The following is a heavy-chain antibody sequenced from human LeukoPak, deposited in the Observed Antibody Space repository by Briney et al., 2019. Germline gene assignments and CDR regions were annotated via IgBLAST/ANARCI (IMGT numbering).Heavy chain of an antibody. J-gene: IGHJ5*02. D-gene: IGHD6-13*01. CDR2: ITHSGTT. CDR3: ARGLSSSWYWFDP. Sequence: SETLSLTCAVSGGPFTGYYWTWIRQAPGKGLEWIGEITHSGTTNYNPSLKSRVIMSVDTSKSQFSLKLSSVTAADTAVYYCARGLSSSWYWFDPWGQGTLVTVSS. V-gene: IGHV4-34*01. CDR1: GGPFTGYY.